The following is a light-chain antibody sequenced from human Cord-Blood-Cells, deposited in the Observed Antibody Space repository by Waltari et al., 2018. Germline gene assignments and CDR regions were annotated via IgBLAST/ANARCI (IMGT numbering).Light chain of an antibody. J-gene: IGKJ4*01. CDR2: WAS. V-gene: IGKV4-1*01. CDR3: QQYYSTPLT. CDR1: QSVLYSSNNKNY. Sequence: DIVMPQFPDSLAVFPGERPTINCKSSQSVLYSSNNKNYLAWYQQKPGQPPKLLIYWASTRESGVPDRFSGSGSGTDFTLTISSLQAEDVAVYYCQQYYSTPLTFGGGTKVEIK.